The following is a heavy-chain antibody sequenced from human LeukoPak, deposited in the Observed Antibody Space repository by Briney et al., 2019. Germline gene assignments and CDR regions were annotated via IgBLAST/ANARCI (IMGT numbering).Heavy chain of an antibody. CDR1: GGSISSSSYY. CDR2: IYYSGST. J-gene: IGHJ3*02. Sequence: SETLSLTCTVSGGSISSSSYYWGWIRQPPGKGLEWIGSIYYSGSTYYNPSLKSRVTISVDTSKNQFSLKLSSVTAADTAVYYCARGMARARGAAFDIWGQGTMVTVSS. D-gene: IGHD6-6*01. CDR3: ARGMARARGAAFDI. V-gene: IGHV4-39*07.